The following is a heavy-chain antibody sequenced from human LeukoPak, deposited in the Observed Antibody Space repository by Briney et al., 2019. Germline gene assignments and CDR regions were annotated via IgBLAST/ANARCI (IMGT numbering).Heavy chain of an antibody. CDR2: IIPIFGTA. CDR3: ARVITIFGVVTEGYYFDY. D-gene: IGHD3-3*01. J-gene: IGHJ4*02. CDR1: GYTFTDYY. Sequence: ASVKVSCKASGYTFTDYYINWVRQAPGQGLEWMGGIIPIFGTANYAQKFRGRVTITADESTSTAYMELSSLRSEDTAVYYCARVITIFGVVTEGYYFDYWGQGTLVTVSS. V-gene: IGHV1-69*13.